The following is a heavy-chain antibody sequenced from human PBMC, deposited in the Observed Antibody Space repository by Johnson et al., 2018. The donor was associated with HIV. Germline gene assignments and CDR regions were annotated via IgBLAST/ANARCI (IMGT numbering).Heavy chain of an antibody. CDR3: ARVTHSDGYWGAFDI. CDR1: GFIFSDYY. CDR2: IKSKTDGGTT. Sequence: VQLVESGGGLVQPGGSLRLSCAASGFIFSDYYMSWIRQAPGQGLEWVGRIKSKTDGGTTAYAAPVKASFTISRDDSKNSVYLQMKRLRAGDTAVYYCARVTHSDGYWGAFDIWGQGTMVTVSS. D-gene: IGHD5-18*01. J-gene: IGHJ3*02. V-gene: IGHV3-15*01.